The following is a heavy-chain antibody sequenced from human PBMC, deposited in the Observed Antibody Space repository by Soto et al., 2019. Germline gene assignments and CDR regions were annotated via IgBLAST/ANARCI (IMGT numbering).Heavy chain of an antibody. CDR2: IYYSGST. V-gene: IGHV4-59*01. D-gene: IGHD4-17*01. CDR3: ARWYGGSLDY. Sequence: QVQLQESGPGLVKPSETLSLTCTVSGGSISSNYWSWIRQPPGKGLEWIGYIYYSGSTNYNPSLKGRVTKSVDTSKIQFSLKLSSVTAADTAVYYCARWYGGSLDYWGQGTLVTVSS. CDR1: GGSISSNY. J-gene: IGHJ4*02.